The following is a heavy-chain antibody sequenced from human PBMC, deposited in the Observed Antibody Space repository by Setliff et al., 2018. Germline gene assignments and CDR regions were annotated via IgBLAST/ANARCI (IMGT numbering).Heavy chain of an antibody. CDR3: ARRPYDSSGYFNY. CDR2: INAGNGNT. V-gene: IGHV1-3*01. Sequence: ASVKVSCKASGYIFTYYAIHWVRQAPGQRLEWMGWINAGNGNTKYSQKFQGRVTITRDTSANTAYMELSSLTSEDTAVYYCARRPYDSSGYFNYWGQGTLVTVSS. CDR1: GYIFTYYA. J-gene: IGHJ4*02. D-gene: IGHD3-22*01.